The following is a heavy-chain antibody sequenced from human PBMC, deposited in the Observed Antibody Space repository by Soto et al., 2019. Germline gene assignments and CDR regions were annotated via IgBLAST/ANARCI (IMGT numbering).Heavy chain of an antibody. Sequence: ASVKVSCKASGFTFTSSAVHWVRQAPGQRLEWMGWINAGNGNTKYSQKFQGRVTITRDTSASTAYMELSSLRSEDTAVYYCASDGDYYGMDVWGQGTTVTVSS. CDR3: ASDGDYYGMDV. CDR1: GFTFTSSA. J-gene: IGHJ6*02. V-gene: IGHV1-3*01. CDR2: INAGNGNT.